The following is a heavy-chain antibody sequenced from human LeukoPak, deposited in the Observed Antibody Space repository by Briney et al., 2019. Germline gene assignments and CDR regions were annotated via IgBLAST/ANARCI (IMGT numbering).Heavy chain of an antibody. V-gene: IGHV3-7*03. CDR3: ASGSSGWYIGVDY. CDR2: IRKDGREI. Sequence: GGSLRLSCVASGFSFSTSWMTWVRQAPGKGLEWVANIRKDGREIYYADSMKGRFTISRDNAKNSLYLQMNSLRAEDTAVYYCASGSSGWYIGVDYWGQGTLVTVSS. J-gene: IGHJ4*02. D-gene: IGHD6-19*01. CDR1: GFSFSTSW.